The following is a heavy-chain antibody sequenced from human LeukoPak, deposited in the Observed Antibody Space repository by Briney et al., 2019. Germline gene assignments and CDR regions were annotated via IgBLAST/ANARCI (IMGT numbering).Heavy chain of an antibody. J-gene: IGHJ4*02. D-gene: IGHD3-10*01. Sequence: GGSLRLSCAASGFTFSSYGMHWVRQAPGKGLEWVAVISYDGSNKYYADSVKGRFTISRDNSKNTLYLQMNSLRAEGTAVYFCAKENYGSGPNNFDYWGQGTLVTVSS. CDR3: AKENYGSGPNNFDY. V-gene: IGHV3-30*18. CDR2: ISYDGSNK. CDR1: GFTFSSYG.